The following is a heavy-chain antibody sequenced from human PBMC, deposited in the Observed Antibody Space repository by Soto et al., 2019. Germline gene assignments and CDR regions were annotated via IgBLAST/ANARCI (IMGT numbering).Heavy chain of an antibody. V-gene: IGHV1-69*01. CDR2: IIPIFGKA. CDR3: ARGGDGYKDGGPNYYYYGMDF. J-gene: IGHJ6*02. D-gene: IGHD5-12*01. Sequence: QVQLVQSGAEVKKPGSSVKVSCKASGGTFSSYAISWVRQAPGQGLEWMGGIIPIFGKANYAQKVQGRVRITADESTSTAYMELSSLRSEDTAVYYCARGGDGYKDGGPNYYYYGMDFWGQGTTVTVSS. CDR1: GGTFSSYA.